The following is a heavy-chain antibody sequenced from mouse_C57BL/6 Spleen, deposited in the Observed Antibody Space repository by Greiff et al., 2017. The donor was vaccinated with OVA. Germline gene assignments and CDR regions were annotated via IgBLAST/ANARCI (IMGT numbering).Heavy chain of an antibody. CDR1: GYTFTDYY. Sequence: EVQLQQSGPELVKPGASVKISCKASGYTFTDYYMNWVKQSHGKSLEWIGDINPNNGGTSYNQKFKGKATLTVDKSSSTAYMELRSLTSEDSAVYYCATSDGDYGSSYHSSYDAMDYWGQGTSVTVSS. V-gene: IGHV1-26*01. CDR3: ATSDGDYGSSYHSSYDAMDY. CDR2: INPNNGGT. D-gene: IGHD1-1*01. J-gene: IGHJ4*01.